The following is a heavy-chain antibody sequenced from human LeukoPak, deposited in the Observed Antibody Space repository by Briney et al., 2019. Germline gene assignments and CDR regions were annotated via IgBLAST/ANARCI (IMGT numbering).Heavy chain of an antibody. D-gene: IGHD3-9*01. CDR1: GYIFTTYA. Sequence: ASVKVSCKASGYIFTTYAMHWVRQAPGQRLEWMGWINAGNGNTKYSQKFQGRVTITRDTSASTVYMELSSLTSEDTAVYYCARDIDRLFNWFDPWGLGTLVTVSS. CDR2: INAGNGNT. CDR3: ARDIDRLFNWFDP. J-gene: IGHJ5*02. V-gene: IGHV1-3*01.